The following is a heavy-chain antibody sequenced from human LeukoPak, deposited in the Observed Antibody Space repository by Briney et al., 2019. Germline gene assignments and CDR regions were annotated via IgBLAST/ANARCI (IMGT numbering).Heavy chain of an antibody. J-gene: IGHJ4*02. CDR3: AILTSMYSEGDY. CDR1: GGSIISYY. D-gene: IGHD3-16*01. CDR2: IYTSGST. V-gene: IGHV4-4*07. Sequence: MTSETLSLTCTVSGGSIISYYWSWIRQPAGKGLEWIGRIYTSGSTNYNPSLKSRVTMSVDTSKNQFSLKLSSVTAADTAVYYCAILTSMYSEGDYWGQGTLVTVSS.